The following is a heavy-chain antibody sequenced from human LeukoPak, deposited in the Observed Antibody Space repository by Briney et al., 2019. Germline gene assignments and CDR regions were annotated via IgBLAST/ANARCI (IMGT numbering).Heavy chain of an antibody. CDR3: AREFHAAAAGIRGAFDI. V-gene: IGHV3-30-3*01. J-gene: IGHJ3*02. CDR2: ISYDGSNK. CDR1: GFTFSSYA. Sequence: PGRSLRLSCAASGFTFSSYAMHWVRQAPGKGLEWVAVISYDGSNKYYADSVKGRFTISRDNSKNTLYLQMNSLRAEDTAVYYCAREFHAAAAGIRGAFDIWGQGTMVTVSS. D-gene: IGHD6-13*01.